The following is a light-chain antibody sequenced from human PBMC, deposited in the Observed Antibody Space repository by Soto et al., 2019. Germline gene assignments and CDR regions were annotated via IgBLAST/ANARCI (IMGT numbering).Light chain of an antibody. Sequence: QSALTQPPSASGTPGQRVTISCSGSSSNIGSDYVYWYQQLPGTAPKLLIYRNNQRPSGVPDRFSGSKSGTSASLAISGLRSEDEAEYYCAAWDDSLSDVVFGGGTKLTVL. CDR3: AAWDDSLSDVV. V-gene: IGLV1-47*01. J-gene: IGLJ2*01. CDR2: RNN. CDR1: SSNIGSDY.